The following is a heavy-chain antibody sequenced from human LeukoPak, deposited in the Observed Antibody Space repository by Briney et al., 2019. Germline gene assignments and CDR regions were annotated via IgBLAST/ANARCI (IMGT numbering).Heavy chain of an antibody. Sequence: SETLSLTCTVSGGSISSYYWSWIRQPPGKGLEWIGYIYYSGSTNYNPSLKSRVTISVDTSKNHFSLRLTSVTAADTAVYYCARRSRSSWSFDSWGQGTLVTVSS. CDR1: GGSISSYY. CDR2: IYYSGST. CDR3: ARRSRSSWSFDS. V-gene: IGHV4-59*08. D-gene: IGHD6-13*01. J-gene: IGHJ4*02.